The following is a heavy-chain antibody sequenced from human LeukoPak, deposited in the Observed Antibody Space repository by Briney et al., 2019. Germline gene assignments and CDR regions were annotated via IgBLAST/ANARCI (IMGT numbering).Heavy chain of an antibody. CDR3: ARRRRTIGRGFDY. CDR1: GGSISNSSYY. Sequence: SETLSLTCTVSGGSISNSSYYWGWIRQPPGKGLEWIGSMYYSGSTYYNPSLKSRATISVDTSKNQFSLKLSSVTAADTAVYYCARRRRTIGRGFDYWGQGTLVTVSS. D-gene: IGHD3-16*01. CDR2: MYYSGST. V-gene: IGHV4-39*01. J-gene: IGHJ4*02.